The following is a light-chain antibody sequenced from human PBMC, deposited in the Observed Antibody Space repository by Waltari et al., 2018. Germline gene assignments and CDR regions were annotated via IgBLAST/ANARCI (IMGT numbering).Light chain of an antibody. CDR1: ANDVGHYNL. CDR3: FSYAGRFSFV. J-gene: IGLJ1*01. V-gene: IGLV2-23*02. Sequence: QSALTHPASVSGSPGQSITISCAGTANDVGHYNLVSWYQQHPGKAPKLIIYEVTKRPSGVSNRFSASKSGIAASLTISGLQAEDEAEYYCFSYAGRFSFVFGTGTQVTV. CDR2: EVT.